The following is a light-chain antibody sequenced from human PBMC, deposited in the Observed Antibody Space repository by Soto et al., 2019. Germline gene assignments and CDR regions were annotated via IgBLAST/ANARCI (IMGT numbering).Light chain of an antibody. CDR1: QSVSSSY. Sequence: EIVLTQSPGTLSLSPGERATLSCRASQSVSSSYLAWYQQKPGQAPRLLIYGASSRATGIPDRFSGSGSGTDFPLPISRLDPEDFAVYYCQQYGSSRWTFGQGTKVDIK. J-gene: IGKJ1*01. CDR2: GAS. CDR3: QQYGSSRWT. V-gene: IGKV3-20*01.